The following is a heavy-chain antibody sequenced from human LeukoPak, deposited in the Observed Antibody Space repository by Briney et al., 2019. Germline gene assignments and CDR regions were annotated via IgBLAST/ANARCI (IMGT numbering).Heavy chain of an antibody. V-gene: IGHV3-48*01. CDR1: GFTFSSYS. CDR2: ISSSSSTI. Sequence: GGSLRLSCAASGFTFSSYSMNWVRQAPGKGLEWVSYISSSSSTIYYADSVEGRFTISRDNAKNSLYLQMNSLRAEDTAVYYCARDSGQYCSGGSCNFDYWGQGTLVTVSS. J-gene: IGHJ4*02. CDR3: ARDSGQYCSGGSCNFDY. D-gene: IGHD2-15*01.